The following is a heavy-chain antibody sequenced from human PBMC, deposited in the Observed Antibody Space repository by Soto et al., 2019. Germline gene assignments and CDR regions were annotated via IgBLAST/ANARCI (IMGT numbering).Heavy chain of an antibody. CDR1: GYAFTSYG. CDR3: ARALSLDDFWSGYYS. D-gene: IGHD3-3*01. CDR2: ISAYNGNT. J-gene: IGHJ4*02. Sequence: ASVKVSCKASGYAFTSYGISWVRQAPGQGLEWMGWISAYNGNTNYAQKLQGRVTMTTDTSTSTAYMGLRSLRSDDTAVYYFARALSLDDFWSGYYSWGQGTLGTVSS. V-gene: IGHV1-18*01.